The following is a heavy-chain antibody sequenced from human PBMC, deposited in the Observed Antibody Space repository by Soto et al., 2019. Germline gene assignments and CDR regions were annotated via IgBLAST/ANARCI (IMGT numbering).Heavy chain of an antibody. V-gene: IGHV1-8*01. CDR1: GYTFTSYD. Sequence: RASVKVSCKASGYTFTSYDINWVRQATGQGLEWMGWMNPNSGNTGNAQKFQGRITMTRNTSISTAYMELSSLRSEDTAVYYCARSVEWLASFDYWGQGTLVTVSS. CDR3: ARSVEWLASFDY. CDR2: MNPNSGNT. J-gene: IGHJ4*02. D-gene: IGHD6-19*01.